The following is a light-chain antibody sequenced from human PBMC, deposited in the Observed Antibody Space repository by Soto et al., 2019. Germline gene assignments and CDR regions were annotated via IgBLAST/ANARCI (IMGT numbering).Light chain of an antibody. CDR3: QQYGGSPPET. CDR1: QSVTSNY. V-gene: IGKV3-20*01. CDR2: AAS. Sequence: ESVLTQSPGTLSLSPGERATLSCRASQSVTSNYLAWYQQRPGQAPSLLIYAASSRATGIPDRFSGSGSGTDFTLTISRREPADFAVYYCQQYGGSPPETFGQGTKVEIK. J-gene: IGKJ1*01.